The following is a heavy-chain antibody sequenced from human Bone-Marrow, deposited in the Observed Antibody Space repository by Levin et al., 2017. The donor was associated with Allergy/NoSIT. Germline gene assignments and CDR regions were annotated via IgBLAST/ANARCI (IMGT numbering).Heavy chain of an antibody. J-gene: IGHJ4*02. D-gene: IGHD3-10*01. Sequence: GGSLRLSCAASGFIFDDYAMHWVRQAPGKGLEWVAGISWDSRSKEYADSVKGRFTISRDNAKNSLYLEMNSLTDEDTALYYCAKEPTETYYLDYWGQGTLVSVST. V-gene: IGHV3-9*01. CDR3: AKEPTETYYLDY. CDR1: GFIFDDYA. CDR2: ISWDSRSK.